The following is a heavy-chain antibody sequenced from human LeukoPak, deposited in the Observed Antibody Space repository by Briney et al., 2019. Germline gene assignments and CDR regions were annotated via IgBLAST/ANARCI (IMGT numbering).Heavy chain of an antibody. CDR3: ARHYYDSTGYYYFDY. J-gene: IGHJ4*02. CDR1: GDSITGSSYY. D-gene: IGHD3-22*01. Sequence: PSETLSLTCTVSGDSITGSSYYWGWIRQPPGKGLEWIGSMFYSGSTYSNPSLKSRVTISVDTSKNQFSLKLSSVTAADTAGYYCARHYYDSTGYYYFDYWGQGTLVTVSS. CDR2: MFYSGST. V-gene: IGHV4-39*01.